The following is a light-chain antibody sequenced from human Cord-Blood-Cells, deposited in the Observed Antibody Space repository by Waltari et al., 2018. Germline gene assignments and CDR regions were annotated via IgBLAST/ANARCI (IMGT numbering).Light chain of an antibody. J-gene: IGLJ3*02. CDR3: AAWDDSLNGWV. CDR2: RNK. CDR1: SSNIGRNT. Sequence: QSVLTQPAPAFGTPGQRVTIYCSGTSSNIGRNTVNWYQQLPGTAPKLLIHRNKQRPSGVPDRFSGSMSGTSASLAISGLQAEYEADYYCAAWDDSLNGWVFGGGTKLTVL. V-gene: IGLV1-44*01.